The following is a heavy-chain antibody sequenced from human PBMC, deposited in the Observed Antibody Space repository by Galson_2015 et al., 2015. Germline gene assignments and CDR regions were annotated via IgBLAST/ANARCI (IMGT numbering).Heavy chain of an antibody. CDR2: TYLRSRWYY. D-gene: IGHD5-24*01. J-gene: IGHJ4*02. CDR1: GDSVASQSAT. Sequence: CAISGDSVASQSATWDWIRQSPSRGLEWLGRTYLRSRWYYDYAESVKGRITISPDTSKNQFSLQLNSVTPEDVAVYYCAREGWGRVGYGYVDTWGQGTLVPVSS. CDR3: AREGWGRVGYGYVDT. V-gene: IGHV6-1*01.